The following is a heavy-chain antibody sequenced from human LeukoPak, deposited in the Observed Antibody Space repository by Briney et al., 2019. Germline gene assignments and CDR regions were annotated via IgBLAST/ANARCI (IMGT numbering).Heavy chain of an antibody. CDR3: ARYDYDSSGYYSNDAFDI. Sequence: AASVTVSCKASGYTFTSYGISWVRQAPGQGLEWMGWISAYNGNTNYAQKLQGRVTMTTDTSTSTAYMELRSLRSDDTAVYYCARYDYDSSGYYSNDAFDIWGQGTMVTVSS. CDR2: ISAYNGNT. CDR1: GYTFTSYG. D-gene: IGHD3-22*01. J-gene: IGHJ3*02. V-gene: IGHV1-18*01.